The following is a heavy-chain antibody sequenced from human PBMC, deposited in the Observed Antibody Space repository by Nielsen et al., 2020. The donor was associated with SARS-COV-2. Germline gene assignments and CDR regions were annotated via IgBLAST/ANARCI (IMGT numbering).Heavy chain of an antibody. CDR3: ARGIAAAGNRRPYNWFDP. D-gene: IGHD6-13*01. CDR1: GYSISSGYY. V-gene: IGHV4-38-2*02. CDR2: IYHSGST. J-gene: IGHJ5*02. Sequence: GSLRLSCTVSGYSISSGYYWGWIRQPPGKGLEWIGSIYHSGSTYYNPSLKSRVTISVDTSKNQFSLKLSSVTAADTAVYYCARGIAAAGNRRPYNWFDPWGQGTLVTVSS.